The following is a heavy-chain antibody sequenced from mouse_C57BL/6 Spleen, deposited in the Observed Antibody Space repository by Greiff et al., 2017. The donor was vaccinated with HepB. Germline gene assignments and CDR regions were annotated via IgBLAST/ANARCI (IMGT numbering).Heavy chain of an antibody. CDR3: ARPYDYVSY. J-gene: IGHJ3*01. CDR2: IYPRSGNN. CDR1: GYTFTSYG. V-gene: IGHV1-81*01. D-gene: IGHD2-4*01. Sequence: VMLVESGAELARPGASVKLSCKASGYTFTSYGISWVKQRTGQGLEWIGEIYPRSGNNYYNEKFKGKATLTADKSSSTAYMELRSLTSEDSAVYFCARPYDYVSYWGHGTLVAVSA.